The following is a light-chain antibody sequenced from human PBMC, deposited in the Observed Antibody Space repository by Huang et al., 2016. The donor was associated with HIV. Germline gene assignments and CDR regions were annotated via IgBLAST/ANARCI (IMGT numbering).Light chain of an antibody. CDR1: QDISNY. CDR2: AAS. CDR3: QQYYSYPLT. Sequence: AIRMTQSPSSLSASTGDRVTITCRASQDISNYLAWYQQKPGKAPKLLIYAASTLQSGVPSRFSGSGSGTDFTLTISCLQSEDFATYYCQQYYSYPLTVSGGTTVEIK. V-gene: IGKV1-8*01. J-gene: IGKJ4*02.